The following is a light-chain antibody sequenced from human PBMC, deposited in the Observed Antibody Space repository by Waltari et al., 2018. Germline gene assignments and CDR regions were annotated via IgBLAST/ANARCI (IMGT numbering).Light chain of an antibody. CDR3: AAWDDSLHVRL. CDR2: SNN. Sequence: QSVLTQPPSASGTPGQRVTISCSGSSSTLGRNTVNWYQQLPGTAPKLLIYSNNNRPSGVPDRFSGSKSGTSASLAISGLQSDDEASYYRAAWDDSLHVRLFGGGTKLTVL. J-gene: IGLJ3*02. V-gene: IGLV1-44*01. CDR1: SSTLGRNT.